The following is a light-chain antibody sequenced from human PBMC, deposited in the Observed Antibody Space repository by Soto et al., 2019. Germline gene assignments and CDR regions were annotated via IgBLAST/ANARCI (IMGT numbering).Light chain of an antibody. Sequence: QMTQSPSSLSASVGEKLIITCRASRSVGSGVSWYQQKPGQAPQLLIYAASNLYTGVPSRVSGSRSGRECTLTISSLTPKEFASYYCLQDYGESWTFGQPYKVEIE. CDR2: AAS. CDR3: LQDYGESWT. CDR1: RSVGSG. J-gene: IGKJ1*01. V-gene: IGKV1-6*01.